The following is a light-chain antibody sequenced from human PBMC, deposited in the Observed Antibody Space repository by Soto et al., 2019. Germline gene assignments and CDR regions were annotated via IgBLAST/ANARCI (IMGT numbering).Light chain of an antibody. CDR1: QEIGGY. J-gene: IGKJ4*01. V-gene: IGKV1-39*01. CDR3: QQSYGSPELT. Sequence: DIQMTQFPSSLSASVGDRVTITCRASQEIGGYLNWYQQKPGKAPELLIYAASSLQSGVPSRFIGSGSGTEFTLTITSLQPEDFATYYCQQSYGSPELTFGGGTKVDIK. CDR2: AAS.